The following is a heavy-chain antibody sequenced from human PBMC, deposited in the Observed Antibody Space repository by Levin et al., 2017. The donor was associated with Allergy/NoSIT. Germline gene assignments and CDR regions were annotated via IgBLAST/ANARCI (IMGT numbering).Heavy chain of an antibody. CDR3: SKEGYFSNGGCLSSLWGVGMEV. V-gene: IGHV1-2*02. CDR1: GYTFTGHY. J-gene: IGHJ6*02. Sequence: GESLKISCKASGYTFTGHYLHWVRQAPGQGLEWMGWINLNSGGTNLPQQFENRVTMTRDTSISTAYMELNRLRSDDTAIYYCSKEGYFSNGGCLSSLWGVGMEVWGQGTPVTVTS. D-gene: IGHD2-8*01. CDR2: INLNSGGT.